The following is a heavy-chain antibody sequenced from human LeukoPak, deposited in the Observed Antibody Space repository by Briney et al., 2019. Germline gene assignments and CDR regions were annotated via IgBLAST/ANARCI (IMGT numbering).Heavy chain of an antibody. D-gene: IGHD6-13*01. J-gene: IGHJ4*02. V-gene: IGHV1-69*04. Sequence: SVKVSCKASRGTFSSYAISWVRQAPGQGLEWMGRIIPILGIANYAQKFQGRVTITADKSTSTAYMELSSLRSEDTAVYYCARASSSHHAPRLYYFDYWGQGTLVTVSS. CDR1: RGTFSSYA. CDR3: ARASSSHHAPRLYYFDY. CDR2: IIPILGIA.